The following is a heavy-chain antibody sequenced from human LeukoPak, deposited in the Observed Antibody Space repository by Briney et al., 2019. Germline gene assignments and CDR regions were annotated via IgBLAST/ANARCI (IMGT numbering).Heavy chain of an antibody. V-gene: IGHV3-21*01. CDR1: GFTFSSYS. CDR2: ISSSSSYI. Sequence: PGGSLRLSCAASGFTFSSYSMNWVRQAPGKGLEWVSSISSSSSYIYYADSVKGRFTISSDNAKNSLYLQMNSLRAEDTAVYYCARDRPMYYYDSSGYWDYWGQGTLVTVSS. D-gene: IGHD3-22*01. CDR3: ARDRPMYYYDSSGYWDY. J-gene: IGHJ4*02.